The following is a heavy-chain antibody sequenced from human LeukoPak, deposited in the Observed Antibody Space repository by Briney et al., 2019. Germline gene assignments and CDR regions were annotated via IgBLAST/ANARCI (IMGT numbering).Heavy chain of an antibody. CDR1: EFTFSSYA. D-gene: IGHD6-19*01. CDR2: ISRSGDST. J-gene: IGHJ4*02. CDR3: AKDWAAGLFDY. V-gene: IGHV3-23*01. Sequence: GGSLRLSCAASEFTFSSYAMTWVRQAPGKGLEWVSGISRSGDSTYYADSVKGRFTISRDNSKGTLYLQMNSLRAEDTAVYYCAKDWAAGLFDYWGQGTLVTVSS.